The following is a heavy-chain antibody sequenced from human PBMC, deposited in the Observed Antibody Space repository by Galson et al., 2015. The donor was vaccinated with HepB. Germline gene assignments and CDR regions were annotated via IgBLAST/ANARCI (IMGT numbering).Heavy chain of an antibody. V-gene: IGHV1-69*06. Sequence: SVKVSCKASGGTLSNYAINWVRQAPGQGLEWMGGIIPIFGTTNYAQQFQGRVTITADKSTSTAYMELSSLRSEDTAVYYCARAHPESFDFWSGYSHFDYWGQGTLVTASS. D-gene: IGHD3-3*01. CDR3: ARAHPESFDFWSGYSHFDY. J-gene: IGHJ4*02. CDR1: GGTLSNYA. CDR2: IIPIFGTT.